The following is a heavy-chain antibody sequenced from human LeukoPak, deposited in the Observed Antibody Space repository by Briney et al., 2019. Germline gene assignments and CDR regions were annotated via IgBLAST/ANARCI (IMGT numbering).Heavy chain of an antibody. D-gene: IGHD4-17*01. CDR1: GFTFSSYS. Sequence: GGSLRLSCAASGFTFSSYSMNRVRQAPGKGLEWVSYISSSSSTIYYADSVKGRFTISRDNAKNSLYLQMNSLRAEDTAVYYCARDDYGDYGYFDLWGRGTLVTVSS. V-gene: IGHV3-48*04. CDR2: ISSSSSTI. CDR3: ARDDYGDYGYFDL. J-gene: IGHJ2*01.